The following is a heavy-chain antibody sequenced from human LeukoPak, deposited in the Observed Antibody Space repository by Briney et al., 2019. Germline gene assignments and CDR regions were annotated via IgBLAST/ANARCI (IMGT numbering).Heavy chain of an antibody. D-gene: IGHD7-27*01. J-gene: IGHJ5*02. CDR1: GGSITTNSHY. V-gene: IGHV4-39*01. Sequence: KTSETLSLTCTVSGGSITTNSHYWGWIRQPPGKGLEWIGSPYYSGTPYYNPSLKSRVTISVDPSKNQFSLKLSSVTAADTAVYYCARHGDSNWFDPWGQGTLATVPS. CDR3: ARHGDSNWFDP. CDR2: PYYSGTP.